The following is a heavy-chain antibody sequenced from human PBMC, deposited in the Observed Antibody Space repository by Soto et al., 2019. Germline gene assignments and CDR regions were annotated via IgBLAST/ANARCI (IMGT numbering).Heavy chain of an antibody. CDR2: ISAYNGNT. CDR3: ARRSWYYYDSSGYYFDY. D-gene: IGHD3-22*01. V-gene: IGHV1-18*01. CDR1: GYTFTSYG. J-gene: IGHJ4*02. Sequence: VASVKVSCKASGYTFTSYGISWVRQAPGQGLEWMGWISAYNGNTNYAQKLQGRVTMTTDTSTSTAYMELRSLRSDDTAVYYCARRSWYYYDSSGYYFDYWGQGTLVTVSS.